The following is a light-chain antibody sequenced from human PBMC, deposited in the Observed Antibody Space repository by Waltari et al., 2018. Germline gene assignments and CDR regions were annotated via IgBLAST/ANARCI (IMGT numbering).Light chain of an antibody. Sequence: DIQMTQSPSSLSASVGDRVTITCRATQGISNCLAWYQQKPGKAPKLLVYGASRLESGVPSRFSGSGSGTDYALTISSLQPEDFATYYCQQYYIIPPITFGQGTRLEIK. CDR1: QGISNC. CDR3: QQYYIIPPIT. J-gene: IGKJ5*01. CDR2: GAS. V-gene: IGKV1-NL1*01.